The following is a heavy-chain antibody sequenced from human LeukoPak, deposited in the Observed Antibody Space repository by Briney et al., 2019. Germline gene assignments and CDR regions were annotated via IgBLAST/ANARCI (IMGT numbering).Heavy chain of an antibody. CDR1: GFTFRNYG. CDR2: IWYDGSNK. V-gene: IGHV3-33*01. Sequence: GWSLRLSCKASGFTFRNYGMDWVRQAPGKGLEWVAIIWYDGSNKYYADSVKGRFTISRDNSKNTLYLQMNSLRAEDTAVYYCARGSGTTDWYFDLWGRGTLVTVSS. CDR3: ARGSGTTDWYFDL. J-gene: IGHJ2*01. D-gene: IGHD1-7*01.